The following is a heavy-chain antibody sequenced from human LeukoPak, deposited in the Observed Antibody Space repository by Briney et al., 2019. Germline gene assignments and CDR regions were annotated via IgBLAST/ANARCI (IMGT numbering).Heavy chain of an antibody. CDR2: IYHSGST. CDR3: ARDPWYYDSSGTKRFDY. J-gene: IGHJ4*02. Sequence: KTSETLSLTCTVSGYSISSGYYWGWIRQPPGKGLEWIGSIYHSGSTYYNPSLKSRVTISVDTSKNQFSLKLSSVTAADTAVYYCARDPWYYDSSGTKRFDYWGQGTLVTVSS. V-gene: IGHV4-38-2*02. CDR1: GYSISSGYY. D-gene: IGHD3-22*01.